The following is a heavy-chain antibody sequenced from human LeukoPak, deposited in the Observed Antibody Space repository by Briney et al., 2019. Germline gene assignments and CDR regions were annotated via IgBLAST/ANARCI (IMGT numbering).Heavy chain of an antibody. Sequence: GGSLRLSCAASGFTFSSYAMSWVRQAPGKGLEWVAFIRYDGSDKSYADSVKGRFTISRDNSENTLYLQINSLRVEDTAVYYCAKDTPTTGYHLDSWGQGTLVTVSS. CDR1: GFTFSSYA. D-gene: IGHD1-1*01. CDR2: IRYDGSDK. CDR3: AKDTPTTGYHLDS. J-gene: IGHJ4*02. V-gene: IGHV3-30*02.